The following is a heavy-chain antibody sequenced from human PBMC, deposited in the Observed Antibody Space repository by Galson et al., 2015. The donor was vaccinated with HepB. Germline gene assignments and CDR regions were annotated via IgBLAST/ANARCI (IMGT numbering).Heavy chain of an antibody. V-gene: IGHV3-33*08. CDR3: ARDKDDAMDV. D-gene: IGHD2-15*01. J-gene: IGHJ6*02. CDR1: GFTFSSNN. Sequence: SLRLSCAASGFTFSSNNMHWVRQAPGKGLEWVAVIWLDGSNRYHADSVKGRFTISRDNSKNTLFLQMSSLRVEETAVYYCARDKDDAMDVWGQGTTVTVSS. CDR2: IWLDGSNR.